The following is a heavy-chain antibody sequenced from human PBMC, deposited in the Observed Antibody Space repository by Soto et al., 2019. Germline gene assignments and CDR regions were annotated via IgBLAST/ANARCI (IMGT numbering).Heavy chain of an antibody. D-gene: IGHD2-8*02. Sequence: SETLSLTCSVYGGSFSDYDWSWIRQPPGNGLEWIGKINHSGSTTYNPSLKSRVTISVDTSKNQFSLKLSSVTAADTAVYYCARGKTYCTGGACYEQFDYWGQGTLVTVSS. J-gene: IGHJ4*02. CDR1: GGSFSDYD. V-gene: IGHV4-34*01. CDR2: INHSGST. CDR3: ARGKTYCTGGACYEQFDY.